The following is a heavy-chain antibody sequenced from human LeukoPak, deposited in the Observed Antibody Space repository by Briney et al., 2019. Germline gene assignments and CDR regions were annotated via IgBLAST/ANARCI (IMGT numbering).Heavy chain of an antibody. D-gene: IGHD3-3*01. CDR3: ARHSGLRSPFDP. CDR1: GGSISSGDYY. J-gene: IGHJ5*02. V-gene: IGHV4-30-4*01. CDR2: IYYSGST. Sequence: SETLSLTCTVSGGSISSGDYYWSWIRQPPGKGLEWIGYIYYSGSTYYNPSLKSRVTISVDTSKNQFSLRMSSVTATDTAVYYCARHSGLRSPFDPWGQGALVTVSS.